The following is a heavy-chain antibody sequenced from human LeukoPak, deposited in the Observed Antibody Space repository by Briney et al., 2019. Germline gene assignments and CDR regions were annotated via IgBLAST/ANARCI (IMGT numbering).Heavy chain of an antibody. CDR3: ASGSSSLIDY. D-gene: IGHD6-13*01. CDR1: GFTFSSYS. Sequence: GESLRLSCAASGFTFSSYSMNWVRQPPGKGLEWVSSISSSSSYIYYADSVKGRFTISRDNAKNSLYLQMNSLRAEDTAVYYCASGSSSLIDYWGQGTLVTVSS. V-gene: IGHV3-21*01. CDR2: ISSSSSYI. J-gene: IGHJ4*02.